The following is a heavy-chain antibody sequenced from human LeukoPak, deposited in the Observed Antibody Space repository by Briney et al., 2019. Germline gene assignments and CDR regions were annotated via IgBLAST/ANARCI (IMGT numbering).Heavy chain of an antibody. CDR1: GGSISSGGYY. V-gene: IGHV4-30-2*01. CDR3: ARERYSSGPDAFDI. J-gene: IGHJ3*02. D-gene: IGHD6-19*01. Sequence: SETLSLTCTVSGGSISSGGYYWSWLRQPPGKGLEGIGYIYHSGSTYYNPSLKSRVTISVDTSKNQFSLKLSSVTAADTAVYYCARERYSSGPDAFDIWGQGTMVTVSS. CDR2: IYHSGST.